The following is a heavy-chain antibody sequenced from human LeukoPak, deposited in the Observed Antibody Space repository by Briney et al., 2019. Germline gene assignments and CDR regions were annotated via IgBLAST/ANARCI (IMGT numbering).Heavy chain of an antibody. Sequence: GGSLRLSCAASGFTFRTYAMSWVRQAPGKGLERVSGISDSGDGTYYAESVKGRFTISRDNSKNTVFLQMNSLRADDTAKYYCAKDKAPGSWHTPSDFWGQGTLVTVSS. CDR3: AKDKAPGSWHTPSDF. D-gene: IGHD6-13*01. J-gene: IGHJ4*02. CDR2: ISDSGDGT. V-gene: IGHV3-23*01. CDR1: GFTFRTYA.